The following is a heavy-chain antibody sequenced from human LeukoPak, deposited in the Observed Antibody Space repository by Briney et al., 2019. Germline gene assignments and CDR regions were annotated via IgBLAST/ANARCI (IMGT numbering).Heavy chain of an antibody. V-gene: IGHV3-23*01. D-gene: IGHD2-2*03. CDR3: AKHGYCSGISCFFDF. J-gene: IGHJ4*02. CDR1: GFTFSSYA. Sequence: PGGSLRLSCAASGFTFSSYAMSWVRQAPGKGLEWVSGISGSGPYTFYTDSVKGRFAISRDSSKNTLYLQTNSLRAEDTALYYCAKHGYCSGISCFFDFWGQGTLVTVSS. CDR2: ISGSGPYT.